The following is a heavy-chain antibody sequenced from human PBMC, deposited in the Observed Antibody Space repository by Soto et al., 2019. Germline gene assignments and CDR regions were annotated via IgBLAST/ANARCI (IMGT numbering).Heavy chain of an antibody. CDR2: IWYDGSNK. V-gene: IGHV3-33*01. Sequence: PGGSLRLSCAASGFTFSSYGMHWVRQAPGKGLEWVAVIWYDGSNKYYADSVKGRFTISRDNSKNTLYLQMNSLRAEDTAVYYCARDLVPYTKYCTNGVCYSGGMDVWGQGTTVTVSS. CDR3: ARDLVPYTKYCTNGVCYSGGMDV. J-gene: IGHJ6*02. D-gene: IGHD2-8*01. CDR1: GFTFSSYG.